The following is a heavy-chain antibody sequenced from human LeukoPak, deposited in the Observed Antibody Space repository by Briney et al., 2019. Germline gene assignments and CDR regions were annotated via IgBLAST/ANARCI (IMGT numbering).Heavy chain of an antibody. D-gene: IGHD2/OR15-2a*01. CDR1: GFTFSIYW. CDR3: SRVSTTDDH. Sequence: PGGSLRLSCAASGFTFSIYWIHWSGKPPGKGLVWVSRINSDGRSAVYADSVKGRFTVSRDNAKNTLYLQMNSLRAEDTAVYYCSRVSTTDDHWGQGTLVTVSS. CDR2: INSDGRSA. V-gene: IGHV3-74*01. J-gene: IGHJ4*02.